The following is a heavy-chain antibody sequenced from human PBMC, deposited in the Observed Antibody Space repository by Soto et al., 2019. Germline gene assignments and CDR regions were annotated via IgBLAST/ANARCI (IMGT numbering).Heavy chain of an antibody. CDR3: ARVGIVLMVYAPYRNRENYYYGMDV. D-gene: IGHD2-8*01. V-gene: IGHV5-10-1*01. CDR1: GYSFTSYW. Sequence: PGESMKVSCTGSGYSFTSYWNSWVRQIPGKGLEWMGRIDPSDSYTNYSPSFQGHVTISADKSISTAYLQWSSLKAADTAMYYCARVGIVLMVYAPYRNRENYYYGMDVWGQGTTLTVSS. CDR2: IDPSDSYT. J-gene: IGHJ6*02.